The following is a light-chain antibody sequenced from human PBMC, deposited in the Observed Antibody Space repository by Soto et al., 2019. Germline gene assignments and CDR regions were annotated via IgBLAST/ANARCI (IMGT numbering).Light chain of an antibody. CDR3: QQYNTYPWT. V-gene: IGKV1-5*01. Sequence: DIQMTQSPSTLSASVGDRVTITCRASQSISVWLAWYQQKPGQAPRLLIYGASTRATGIPARFSGSGSGTEFTLTISSLQSEDFATYYCQQYNTYPWTFGQGTKVDIK. J-gene: IGKJ1*01. CDR1: QSISVW. CDR2: GAS.